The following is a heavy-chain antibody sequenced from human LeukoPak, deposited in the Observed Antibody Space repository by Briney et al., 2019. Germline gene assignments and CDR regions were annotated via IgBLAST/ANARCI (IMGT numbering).Heavy chain of an antibody. D-gene: IGHD6-19*01. CDR1: GYSFTSYW. CDR2: IDPSDSYT. J-gene: IGHJ1*01. CDR3: AGAGIAVAGNAEYFRH. Sequence: HGGSLKISCKGSGYSFTSYWISWVLQMPGKGLEWIGGIDPSDSYTNYSPSFQGHVTISADKSISTAYLQWSSLKASDTAMYYCAGAGIAVAGNAEYFRHWGQGTLVTVSS. V-gene: IGHV5-10-1*01.